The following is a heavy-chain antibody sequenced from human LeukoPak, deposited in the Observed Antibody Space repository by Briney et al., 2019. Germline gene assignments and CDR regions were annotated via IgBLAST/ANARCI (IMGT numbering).Heavy chain of an antibody. CDR1: GYTFTSYD. Sequence: ASVTVSCTASGYTFTSYDINWVRQATGQGLEWMGWMNPNSGNTGYAQKFQGRVTMTRNTSISTAYMELSSLRSEATAVYYCARVKWLEDFDYWGRGTLVSVSS. J-gene: IGHJ4*02. CDR2: MNPNSGNT. V-gene: IGHV1-8*01. D-gene: IGHD6-19*01. CDR3: ARVKWLEDFDY.